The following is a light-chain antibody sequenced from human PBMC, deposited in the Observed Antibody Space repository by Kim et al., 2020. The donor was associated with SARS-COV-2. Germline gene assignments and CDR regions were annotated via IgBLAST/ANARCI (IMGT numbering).Light chain of an antibody. CDR3: QAWDSSTVV. J-gene: IGLJ2*01. V-gene: IGLV3-1*01. CDR2: QDS. Sequence: VSQGQTASITCTGDKSGDKHARSYQQKPCQAAVLVIYQDSKRPSGIPERFSGSNAGNTANLTISGTQAMDEADYYCQAWDSSTVVFGGGTQLTVL. CDR1: KSGDKH.